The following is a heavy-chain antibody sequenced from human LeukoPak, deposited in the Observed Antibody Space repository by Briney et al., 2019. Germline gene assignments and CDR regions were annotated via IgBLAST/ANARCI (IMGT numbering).Heavy chain of an antibody. J-gene: IGHJ4*02. CDR3: ARAQNWNYPFFDY. D-gene: IGHD1-7*01. Sequence: PGGSLRLSCAASGFTFSSYAMHWLRQAPGKGLEWVAVISYDGSNKYYADSVKGRFTISRDNSKNTLYLQMNSLRAEDTAVYYCARAQNWNYPFFDYWGQGTLVTVSS. CDR2: ISYDGSNK. CDR1: GFTFSSYA. V-gene: IGHV3-30*01.